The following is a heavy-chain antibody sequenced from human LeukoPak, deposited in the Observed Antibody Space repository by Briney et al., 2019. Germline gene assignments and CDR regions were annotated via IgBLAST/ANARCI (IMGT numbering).Heavy chain of an antibody. CDR3: ARHGYSYGFDY. Sequence: NPSETLSLTCTVSGGSISSYYWSWIRQPPGKGLEWIGYIYYSGSTNYNPSLKSRVTISVDTSKNQFSLKLSSVTAADTAVYYCARHGYSYGFDYWGQGTLVTVSS. V-gene: IGHV4-59*08. J-gene: IGHJ4*02. D-gene: IGHD5-18*01. CDR2: IYYSGST. CDR1: GGSISSYY.